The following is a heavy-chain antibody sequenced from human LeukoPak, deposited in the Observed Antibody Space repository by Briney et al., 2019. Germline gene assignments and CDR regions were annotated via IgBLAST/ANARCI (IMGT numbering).Heavy chain of an antibody. CDR2: ISSSSYI. D-gene: IGHD5-18*01. CDR3: ARAAMARNRSGGIDY. Sequence: GGSLRLSCAASGFTFSSYSMTWVRQAPGKGLEWVSSISSSSYIYYADSVKCRFTISRDNAKNSLYLKKNRLRGEDTAVYYCARAAMARNRSGGIDYWGQGTLVTVSS. CDR1: GFTFSSYS. V-gene: IGHV3-21*01. J-gene: IGHJ4*02.